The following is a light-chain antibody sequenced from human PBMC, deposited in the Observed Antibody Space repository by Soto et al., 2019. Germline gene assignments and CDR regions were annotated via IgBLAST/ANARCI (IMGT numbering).Light chain of an antibody. J-gene: IGKJ1*01. CDR2: WAS. V-gene: IGKV4-1*01. CDR3: QQYYTTPWT. CDR1: QSVLYSSNNKNY. Sequence: DIVMTQSPDSLAVSLGERATINCKSSQSVLYSSNNKNYLAWYQQKPGQPPKALIYWASTRESGVPDRFSGSGSGTDFNLSISSLQAEDVAVYYCQQYYTTPWTFGQGTKVEIK.